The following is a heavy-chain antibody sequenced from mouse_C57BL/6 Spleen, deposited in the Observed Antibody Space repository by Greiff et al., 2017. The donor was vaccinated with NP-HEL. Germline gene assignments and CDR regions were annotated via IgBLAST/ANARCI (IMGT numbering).Heavy chain of an antibody. CDR3: AREGGNSWFAY. D-gene: IGHD2-1*01. V-gene: IGHV1-18*01. J-gene: IGHJ3*01. CDR2: INPNHGGT. CDR1: GYTFTDYN. Sequence: EVQLQQSGPELVKPGASVKIPCKASGYTFTDYNMDWVKQSHGKSLEWIGDINPNHGGTIYNQKFKGKATLTVDKSSSTAYMELRSLTSEDTAVYYCAREGGNSWFAYWGQGTLVTVSA.